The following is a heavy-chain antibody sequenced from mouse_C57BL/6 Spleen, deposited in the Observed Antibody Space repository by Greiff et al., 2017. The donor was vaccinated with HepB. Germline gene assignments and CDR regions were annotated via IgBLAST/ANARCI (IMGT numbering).Heavy chain of an antibody. J-gene: IGHJ1*03. Sequence: QVQLKESGAELVRPGASVKLSCKASGYTFTDYYINWVKQRPGQGLEWIARIYPGSGNTYYNEKFKGKATLTAEKSSSTAYRQLSSLTSEDSAVYFCARESAGSFDVWGTGTTVTVSS. V-gene: IGHV1-76*01. CDR1: GYTFTDYY. CDR3: ARESAGSFDV. CDR2: IYPGSGNT. D-gene: IGHD3-1*01.